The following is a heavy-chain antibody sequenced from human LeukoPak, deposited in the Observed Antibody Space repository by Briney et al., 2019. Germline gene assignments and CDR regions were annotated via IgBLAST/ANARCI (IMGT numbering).Heavy chain of an antibody. J-gene: IGHJ4*02. CDR1: GFTFSNAW. CDR2: IKSKTDGGTT. V-gene: IGHV3-15*01. CDR3: TTRWGSGWYVYDY. Sequence: GGSLRLSCAASGFTFSNAWMSWVRQAPGKGLEWVGRIKSKTDGGTTDYAAPVKGRFTISRDDSKNTLYLQMNSLKTEDTAVYYCTTRWGSGWYVYDYWGQGTLVTVSS. D-gene: IGHD6-19*01.